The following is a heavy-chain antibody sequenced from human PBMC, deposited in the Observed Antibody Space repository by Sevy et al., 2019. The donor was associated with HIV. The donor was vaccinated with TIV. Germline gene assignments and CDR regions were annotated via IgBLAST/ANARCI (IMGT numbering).Heavy chain of an antibody. V-gene: IGHV1-69*13. CDR3: ARGMVRCGGACFPVTFDY. D-gene: IGHD2-21*02. Sequence: ASVKVSCKASGGTFSSYAISWVRQAPGQGLEWMGGIIPIFGTANYAQKFQGRVTITADESTSTAYMELSSLRSEDTAVYYCARGMVRCGGACFPVTFDYWGQGTLVTVSS. CDR1: GGTFSSYA. CDR2: IIPIFGTA. J-gene: IGHJ4*02.